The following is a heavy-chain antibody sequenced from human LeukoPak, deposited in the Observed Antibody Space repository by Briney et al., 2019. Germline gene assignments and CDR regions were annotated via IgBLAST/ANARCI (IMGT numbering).Heavy chain of an antibody. CDR3: ARVYYSSSYDYWYFDL. CDR2: IYYSGST. V-gene: IGHV4-59*01. CDR1: GGSISSYY. J-gene: IGHJ2*01. D-gene: IGHD6-13*01. Sequence: PSETLSLTCTVSGGSISSYYWSWIRQPPGKGLEWIGYIYYSGSTNYNPSLKSRVTISVDTSKNQFSLKLTSVTAADTAVYYCARVYYSSSYDYWYFDLWGRGTLVTVSS.